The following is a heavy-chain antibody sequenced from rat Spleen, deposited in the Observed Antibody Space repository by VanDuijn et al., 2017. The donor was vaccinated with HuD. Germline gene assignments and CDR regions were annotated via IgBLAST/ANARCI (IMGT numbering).Heavy chain of an antibody. V-gene: IGHV5-25*01. J-gene: IGHJ3*01. CDR1: GFTFNNYA. D-gene: IGHD4-3*01. Sequence: EVQLVESGGGLVQPGRSLKLSCEVSGFTFNNYAMAWIRQAPTKGLEWVASINPGGYNTYYRDSVKGRFTVSRDNSKSTLYLQVDSLRSEDTATYYCARQDTSGYSNWFAYWGQGTLVTVSS. CDR2: INPGGYNT. CDR3: ARQDTSGYSNWFAY.